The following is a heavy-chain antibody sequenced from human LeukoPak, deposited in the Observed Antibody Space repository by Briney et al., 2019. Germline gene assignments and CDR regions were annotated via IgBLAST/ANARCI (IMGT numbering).Heavy chain of an antibody. V-gene: IGHV3-23*01. CDR3: AKNTHERWMSYMDV. Sequence: GGSLRLSCAASGFTFSSYAMSWVRQAPGKGLEWVSAISGSGGSTYYADSVKGRFTISRDNSKNTLYLQMNSLRPEDTAVYHCAKNTHERWMSYMDVWGKGTTVTVSS. J-gene: IGHJ6*03. CDR1: GFTFSSYA. D-gene: IGHD5-12*01. CDR2: ISGSGGST.